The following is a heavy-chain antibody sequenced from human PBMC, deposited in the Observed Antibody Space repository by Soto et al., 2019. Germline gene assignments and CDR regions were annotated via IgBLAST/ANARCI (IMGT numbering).Heavy chain of an antibody. CDR3: ARGLPGDYYYYMDV. J-gene: IGHJ6*03. CDR2: IWYDGGNK. CDR1: GFTFSSYG. Sequence: PGGSLRLSCAASGFTFSSYGMHWVRQAPGKGLEWVAVIWYDGGNKYYADSVKGRFTISRDNSKNTLYLQMNSLRAEDTAVYYCARGLPGDYYYYMDVWGKGTTVTVSS. V-gene: IGHV3-33*01.